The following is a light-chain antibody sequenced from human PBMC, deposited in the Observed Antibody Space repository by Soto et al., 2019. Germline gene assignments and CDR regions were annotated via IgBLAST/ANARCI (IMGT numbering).Light chain of an antibody. CDR3: QQYNSYSPEA. J-gene: IGKJ1*01. CDR2: DAS. Sequence: DIQMTQSPSTLSASVGDRVTITCRASQSISKWLAWYQQKPGKAPNLLIDDASSLESGVPSRFSGSGSGTAFTLTINSLQPDDFATYSCQQYNSYSPEAFGQGTKVDIK. CDR1: QSISKW. V-gene: IGKV1-5*01.